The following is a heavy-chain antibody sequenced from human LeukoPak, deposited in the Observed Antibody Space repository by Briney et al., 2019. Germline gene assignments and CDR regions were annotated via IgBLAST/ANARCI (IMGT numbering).Heavy chain of an antibody. V-gene: IGHV1-18*04. CDR2: ISAYNGNT. J-gene: IGHJ3*02. Sequence: ASVKVSCKASGYTFTGYYMHWVRQAPGQGLEWMGWISAYNGNTNYAQKLQGRVTMTTDTSTSTAYMELRSLRSDDTAVYYCARKRWLQLDAFDIWGQGTMVTVSS. D-gene: IGHD5-24*01. CDR3: ARKRWLQLDAFDI. CDR1: GYTFTGYY.